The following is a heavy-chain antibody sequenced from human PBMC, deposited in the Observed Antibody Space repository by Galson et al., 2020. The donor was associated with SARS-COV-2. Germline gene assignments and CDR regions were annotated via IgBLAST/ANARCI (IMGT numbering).Heavy chain of an antibody. J-gene: IGHJ5*02. V-gene: IGHV4-34*01. CDR3: ARAGYSSSWYGTRSWFDP. CDR2: INHSGST. CDR1: GGSFSGYY. Sequence: SETLSLTCAVYGGSFSGYYWSWIRQPPGKGLEWIGEINHSGSTNYNPSPKSRVTISVDTSKNQFSLKLSSVTAADTAVYYCARAGYSSSWYGTRSWFDPWGQGTLVTVSS. D-gene: IGHD6-13*01.